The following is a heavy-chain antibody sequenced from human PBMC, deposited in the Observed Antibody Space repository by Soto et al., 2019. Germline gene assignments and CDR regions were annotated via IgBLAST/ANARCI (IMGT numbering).Heavy chain of an antibody. CDR2: ISGYTGDT. CDR3: ARVVEYSSSPAEDYFDF. Sequence: VQLVQSGAEVKKPEASVKVSCRASGYTFTHYGISWVRQAPGHGLEWMGWISGYTGDTNYAQKFQGRVSVTTDTSKYTAYMELRSLRPDDTAMYYCARVVEYSSSPAEDYFDFWGQGTLVTVAS. V-gene: IGHV1-18*01. D-gene: IGHD6-6*01. CDR1: GYTFTHYG. J-gene: IGHJ4*02.